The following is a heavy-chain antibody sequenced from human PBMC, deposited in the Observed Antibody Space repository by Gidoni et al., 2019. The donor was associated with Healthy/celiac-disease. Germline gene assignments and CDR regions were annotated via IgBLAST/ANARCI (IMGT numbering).Heavy chain of an antibody. J-gene: IGHJ4*02. D-gene: IGHD2-8*01. CDR1: GFPFSNAW. CDR3: TTGAYARDFDY. Sequence: EVQLVESGGGLVMPGGSLRLSCAAFGFPFSNAWMSWVRQAPGKGLEWVGRIKSKTDGETTDYAAPVKGRFTISRDDSKNTLYLQMNSLKTEDTAVYYCTTGAYARDFDYWGQGTLVTVSS. V-gene: IGHV3-15*01. CDR2: IKSKTDGETT.